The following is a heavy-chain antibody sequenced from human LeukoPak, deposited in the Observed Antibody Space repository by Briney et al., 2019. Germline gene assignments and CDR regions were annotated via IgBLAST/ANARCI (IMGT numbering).Heavy chain of an antibody. J-gene: IGHJ4*02. D-gene: IGHD3-10*01. V-gene: IGHV3-23*01. CDR3: AKSRGYYGSGSYREFDY. CDR2: ISGSGGST. CDR1: GFTFSSDA. Sequence: PGGSLRLSCAASGFTFSSDAMSWVRQAPGKGLEWVSAISGSGGSTYYADSVKGRFTISRDNSKNTLYLQMNSLRAEDTAVYYCAKSRGYYGSGSYREFDYWGQGTLVTVSS.